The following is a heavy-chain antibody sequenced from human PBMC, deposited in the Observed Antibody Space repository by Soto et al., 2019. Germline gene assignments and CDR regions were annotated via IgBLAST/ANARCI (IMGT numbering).Heavy chain of an antibody. CDR1: GGSISSRSYH. CDR3: ARNDYGDYADY. Sequence: SETLSLTCTVSGGSISSRSYHWGWIRQPPGKGLEWIGRIYNSGSTYYNASLKSRVSISIDTSKNQFSLKLSSVTAADTAVYYCARNDYGDYADYWGQGTLVTVSS. D-gene: IGHD4-17*01. V-gene: IGHV4-39*07. J-gene: IGHJ4*02. CDR2: IYNSGST.